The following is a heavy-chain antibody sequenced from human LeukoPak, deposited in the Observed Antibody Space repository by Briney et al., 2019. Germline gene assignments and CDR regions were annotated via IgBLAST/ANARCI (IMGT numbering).Heavy chain of an antibody. D-gene: IGHD3-3*02. CDR2: ISYDGSNK. J-gene: IGHJ1*01. CDR1: GFTFSSYA. Sequence: PGRSLRLSCAASGFTFSSYAMHWVRQAPGKGLEWVAVISYDGSNKYYADSVKGRFTISRDNSKNTLYLQMNSLRAEDTAVYYCARDSVKLPGISYFDNWGQGTLVTVSS. V-gene: IGHV3-30-3*01. CDR3: ARDSVKLPGISYFDN.